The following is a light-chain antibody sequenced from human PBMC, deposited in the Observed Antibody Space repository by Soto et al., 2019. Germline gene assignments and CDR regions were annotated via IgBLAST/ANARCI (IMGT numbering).Light chain of an antibody. J-gene: IGKJ1*01. V-gene: IGKV1-5*03. CDR3: QQYDSYST. CDR2: KAS. CDR1: QSISNW. Sequence: DIQMTQSPSTLSASVGDRVTITCRASQSISNWLAWYQQKPGKAPKVLIYKASSLESGVPSRFSGSGSGTEFTLTISSLQPDDFATYYCQQYDSYSTFGQGTTVEIK.